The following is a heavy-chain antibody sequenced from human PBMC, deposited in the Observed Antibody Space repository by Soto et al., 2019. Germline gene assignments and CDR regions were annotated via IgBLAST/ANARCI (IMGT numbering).Heavy chain of an antibody. V-gene: IGHV4-34*01. D-gene: IGHD2-15*01. Sequence: SETLSLTCAVYGGSFSGYYWSWIRQPPGKGLEWIGEINHSGSTNYNPSLKSRVTISVDTSKNQFSLKLSSVTAADTAVYYCARRYCSGGSCYWGYYYYYMDVWGKGTTVNVSS. CDR2: INHSGST. CDR3: ARRYCSGGSCYWGYYYYYMDV. CDR1: GGSFSGYY. J-gene: IGHJ6*03.